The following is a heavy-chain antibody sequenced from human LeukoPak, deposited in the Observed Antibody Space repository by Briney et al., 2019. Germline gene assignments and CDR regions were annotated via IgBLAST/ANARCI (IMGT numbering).Heavy chain of an antibody. CDR2: ISNNGGYT. D-gene: IGHD6-13*01. V-gene: IGHV3-23*01. Sequence: GGSLRLSCAASGFTFSSSAMSWVRQAPGKGLEWVSAISNNGGYTYYADSVQGRFTISRDNSKSTLYLQMNSLRAEDTAVYYCARVSQAGIGNYYGMDVWGQGTTVTVSS. CDR3: ARVSQAGIGNYYGMDV. J-gene: IGHJ6*02. CDR1: GFTFSSSA.